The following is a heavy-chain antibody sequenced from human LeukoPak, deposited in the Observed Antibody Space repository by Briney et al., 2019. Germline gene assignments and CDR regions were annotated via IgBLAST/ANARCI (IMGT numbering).Heavy chain of an antibody. CDR2: IYHSGST. Sequence: SQTLSLTCTVSGGSISSGGYYWSWIRQPPGKGLEWIGYIYHSGSTYYNPSLKSRVTISVDRSKNQFSLKLSSVTAADTAVYYCARDPAGPLPYYYDSSGYPIDYWGQGTLVTVSS. CDR1: GGSISSGGYY. CDR3: ARDPAGPLPYYYDSSGYPIDY. D-gene: IGHD3-22*01. V-gene: IGHV4-30-2*01. J-gene: IGHJ4*02.